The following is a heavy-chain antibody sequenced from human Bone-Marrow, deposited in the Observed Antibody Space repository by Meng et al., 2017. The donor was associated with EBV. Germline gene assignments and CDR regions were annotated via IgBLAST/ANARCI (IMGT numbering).Heavy chain of an antibody. J-gene: IGHJ4*02. V-gene: IGHV4-4*02. Sequence: QGQVEGSGPRLVKRSGTLSLTWVVSGGSIRSSNWWSWVRQPPGKGLEWIGEIFYGGSTNYNPSLESRVTISVDKSKNQFSVKLSSVTAADTAVYYCAAGFRELVRSRDYWGQGTLVTVSS. CDR1: GGSIRSSNW. CDR3: AAGFRELVRSRDY. D-gene: IGHD3-10*01. CDR2: IFYGGST.